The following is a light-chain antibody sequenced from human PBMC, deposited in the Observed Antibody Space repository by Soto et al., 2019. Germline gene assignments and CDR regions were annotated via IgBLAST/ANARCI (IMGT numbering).Light chain of an antibody. CDR1: SSDVGSYNL. J-gene: IGLJ1*01. CDR3: CSYAGSSTVV. Sequence: QSALTQPASVSGSPGQSITISCTGTSSDVGSYNLVSWYQHHPGKARKLMIYEVSKRPSGVSNRFSGSKSGNTASLTISGLQAEDEADYYCCSYAGSSTVVFGTGTKLTVL. CDR2: EVS. V-gene: IGLV2-23*02.